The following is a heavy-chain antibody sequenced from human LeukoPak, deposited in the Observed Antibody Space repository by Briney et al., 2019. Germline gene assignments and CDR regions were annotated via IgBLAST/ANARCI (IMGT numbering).Heavy chain of an antibody. CDR1: GGSISSGGYY. CDR3: ARWTTVTTSWFDP. J-gene: IGHJ5*02. Sequence: SETLSLTCTVSGGSISSGGYYWSWIRQHPGTGLEWIGYIYYSGSTYYNPSLKSRVIISVDTSKNQFSLKLSSVTAADTAVYYCARWTTVTTSWFDPWGQGTLVTVSS. D-gene: IGHD4-17*01. V-gene: IGHV4-31*03. CDR2: IYYSGST.